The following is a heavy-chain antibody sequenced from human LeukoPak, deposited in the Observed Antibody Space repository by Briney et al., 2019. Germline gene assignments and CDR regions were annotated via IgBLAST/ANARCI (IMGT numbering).Heavy chain of an antibody. J-gene: IGHJ3*02. D-gene: IGHD3-9*01. V-gene: IGHV4-59*01. CDR3: ARRRFDWLPGAFDI. CDR1: GGSISSYY. Sequence: PSETLSLTCAVSGGSISSYYWSWIRQAPGKGLEWIGYIYYSGSTDYNPSLKSRVTISVDTSKNQFSLKLSSVTAADAAVYFCARRRFDWLPGAFDIWGQGTMVIVSS. CDR2: IYYSGST.